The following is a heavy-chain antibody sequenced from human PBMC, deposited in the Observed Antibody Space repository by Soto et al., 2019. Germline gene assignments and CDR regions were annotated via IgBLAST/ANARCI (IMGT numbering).Heavy chain of an antibody. V-gene: IGHV4-31*03. Sequence: SETLSLTCTVSGGSISSGGYYWSWIRQHPGKGLEWIGYIYYSGSTYYNPSLKSRVTISVDTSKNQFSLKLSSVTAADTAVYYCARADSSGYYYFDYWGQGTLVTVSS. J-gene: IGHJ4*02. CDR1: GGSISSGGYY. CDR2: IYYSGST. CDR3: ARADSSGYYYFDY. D-gene: IGHD3-22*01.